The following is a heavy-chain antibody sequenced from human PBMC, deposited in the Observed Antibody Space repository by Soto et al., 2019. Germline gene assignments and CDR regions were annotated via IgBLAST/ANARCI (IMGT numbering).Heavy chain of an antibody. CDR3: GRGGRIVAAASVD. Sequence: EVQLVESGGGLVQPGGSLRLSCAVSGLTFSNYWMNWVRQAPGKGLVWVSRINSDGSSTDYADSVKGRFTISRDNARNTLYLEMPSLRADDMVLYFCGRGGRIVAAASVDWGQGTLVTVSS. CDR1: GLTFSNYW. CDR2: INSDGSST. D-gene: IGHD6-25*01. V-gene: IGHV3-74*01. J-gene: IGHJ4*02.